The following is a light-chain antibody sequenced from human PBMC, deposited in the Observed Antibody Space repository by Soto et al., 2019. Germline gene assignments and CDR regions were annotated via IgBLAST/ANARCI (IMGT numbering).Light chain of an antibody. J-gene: IGKJ5*01. CDR2: GAS. CDR1: QSVSSSY. V-gene: IGKV3-20*01. CDR3: KQYGSSPIT. Sequence: EIVLTQSPGTLSLSPGERATLSCRASQSVSSSYLAWYQQKPGQPPRLLIYGASSRATGIPDRFSGSGSGTDFTLTIRRLEPEDFAVFYCKQYGSSPITFGQGTRLEIK.